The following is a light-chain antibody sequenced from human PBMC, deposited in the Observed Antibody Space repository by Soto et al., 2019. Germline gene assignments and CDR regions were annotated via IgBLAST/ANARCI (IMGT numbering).Light chain of an antibody. CDR2: DVS. CDR1: SSDVGTYNY. Sequence: QSVLTQPRSVSGSPGQSLTISCTGTSSDVGTYNYVSWYQQHPGKAPKLMIYDVSKRPSGVPDRFSGSKSGNTASLTISGLQAEDEADYHCCSYAGSYSWVFGGGTKVTVL. J-gene: IGLJ3*02. CDR3: CSYAGSYSWV. V-gene: IGLV2-11*01.